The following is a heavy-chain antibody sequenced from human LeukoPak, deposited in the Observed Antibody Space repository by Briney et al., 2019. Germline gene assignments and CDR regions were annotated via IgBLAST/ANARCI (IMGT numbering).Heavy chain of an antibody. CDR1: GFNFSSYG. J-gene: IGHJ4*02. CDR3: AAMTSVTTGDY. V-gene: IGHV3-30*02. Sequence: QSGGSLRLSCAASGFNFSSYGMHWVRQAPGKGLEWVAFIPYDGSDKFYADSVKGRFTISRDNSKNTLYLQMNSLRAEDTAVYYCAAMTSVTTGDYWGQGTLVTVSS. D-gene: IGHD4-11*01. CDR2: IPYDGSDK.